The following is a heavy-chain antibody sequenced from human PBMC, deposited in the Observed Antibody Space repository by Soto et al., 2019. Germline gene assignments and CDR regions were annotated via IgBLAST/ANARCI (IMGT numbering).Heavy chain of an antibody. J-gene: IGHJ4*02. D-gene: IGHD5-18*01. CDR3: ARDVGYGLIDY. Sequence: ASVKVSCKASGYTFTSYGISWVRQAPGQGLERMGWINAYNGNTNYAQKLQGRVTMTTDTSTSTAYMELRSLRSDDTAGYYCARDVGYGLIDYWGQGTLVTVSS. CDR1: GYTFTSYG. CDR2: INAYNGNT. V-gene: IGHV1-18*01.